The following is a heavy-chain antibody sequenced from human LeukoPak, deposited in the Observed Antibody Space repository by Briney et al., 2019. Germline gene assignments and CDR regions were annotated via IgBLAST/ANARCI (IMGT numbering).Heavy chain of an antibody. CDR3: ARDSGWWMFDY. D-gene: IGHD6-19*01. CDR2: INPSGGST. CDR1: GYTFTSYY. Sequence: ASVKVSCKASGYTFTSYYIHWVRQAPGQGLEWMGIINPSGGSTSYAQKFQGRVTMTRDTSTSTVCMELSSLRSKDTAVYYCARDSGWWMFDYWGQGTLVTVSS. J-gene: IGHJ4*02. V-gene: IGHV1-46*01.